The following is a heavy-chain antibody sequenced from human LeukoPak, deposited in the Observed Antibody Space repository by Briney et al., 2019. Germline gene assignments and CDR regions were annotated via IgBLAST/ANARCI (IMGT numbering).Heavy chain of an antibody. CDR2: ITWDGDYT. CDR1: GFNFDDYA. J-gene: IGHJ5*01. V-gene: IGHV3-43D*03. Sequence: GGSLRLSCAASGFNFDDYAMHWVRQAPGKGLEWVSLITWDGDYTYYADSVRGRFTISRDNSENSLYLQMNSLRVDDTALYHCPKGGGSGTNEVIDSWGQGTLVTVSS. CDR3: PKGGGSGTNEVIDS. D-gene: IGHD3-10*01.